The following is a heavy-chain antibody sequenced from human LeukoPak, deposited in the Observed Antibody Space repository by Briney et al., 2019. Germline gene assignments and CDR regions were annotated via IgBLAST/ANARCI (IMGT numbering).Heavy chain of an antibody. Sequence: ASVKVSCKASGYTFTSYDINWVRQATGQGLEWMGWMNPNSGNTGYAQKFQGRVTMTRNTFISTAYMELSSLRSEDTAVYYCARDGGSAWFFRYWGQGTLVTVSS. CDR3: ARDGGSAWFFRY. CDR2: MNPNSGNT. V-gene: IGHV1-8*01. CDR1: GYTFTSYD. J-gene: IGHJ4*02. D-gene: IGHD6-19*01.